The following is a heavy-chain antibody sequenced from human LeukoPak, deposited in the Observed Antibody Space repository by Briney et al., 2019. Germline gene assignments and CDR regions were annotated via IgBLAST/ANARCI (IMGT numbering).Heavy chain of an antibody. CDR2: ISYDGSNK. V-gene: IGHV3-30*04. CDR3: AREYWRFDY. Sequence: GGSLRLSCAASGFTFSSYAMHWVRQAPGKGLEWVAVISYDGSNKYYADSVKGRFTISRDNSKNTLYLQMNSLRAEDTAVYYCAREYWRFDYWGQGTLVTVSS. CDR1: GFTFSSYA. D-gene: IGHD3-3*01. J-gene: IGHJ4*02.